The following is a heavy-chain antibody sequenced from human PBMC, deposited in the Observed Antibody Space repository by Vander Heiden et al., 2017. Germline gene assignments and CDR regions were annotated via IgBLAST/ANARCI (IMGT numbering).Heavy chain of an antibody. CDR2: IKQDGGEK. J-gene: IGHJ3*02. CDR3: AKYSGSLSAFDI. Sequence: EVQLVEAGGGLVQPGGSLRLSCAASGFTFSSYWMNWVRQAPGKGLEWVANIKQDGGEKDYVDSVKGRFTISRDNAKNSLYLQMNSLRAEDTAVYYCAKYSGSLSAFDIWGQGTMVTVSS. D-gene: IGHD1-26*01. V-gene: IGHV3-7*01. CDR1: GFTFSSYW.